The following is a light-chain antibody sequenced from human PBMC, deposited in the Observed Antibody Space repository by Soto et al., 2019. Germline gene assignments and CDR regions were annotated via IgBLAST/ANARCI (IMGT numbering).Light chain of an antibody. CDR2: GAS. J-gene: IGKJ2*01. V-gene: IGKV3-20*01. Sequence: EIVLTQSPGTLSLSPGERATLSCRASQSVSSSYLAWYQQKPGQAPRLLIYGASSRATGIPDRFSGSGSGTDFTLTISRLEPEDVAVYYCQQHHGTFGQGTKLEIK. CDR1: QSVSSSY. CDR3: QQHHGT.